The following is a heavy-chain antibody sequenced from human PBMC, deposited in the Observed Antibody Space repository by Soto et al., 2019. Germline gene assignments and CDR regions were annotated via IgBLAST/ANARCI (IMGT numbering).Heavy chain of an antibody. V-gene: IGHV1-58*01. CDR3: AKNGHPPYYYYGMDV. D-gene: IGHD2-8*01. J-gene: IGHJ6*02. CDR1: GFTFTSSA. Sequence: SVKVSCKASGFTFTSSAVQWVRQARGQRLEWIGWIVVGSGNTNYAQKFQERVTMTIDRSTTTAYLELRSLTSDDTAVYYCAKNGHPPYYYYGMDVWGQGTTVTVSS. CDR2: IVVGSGNT.